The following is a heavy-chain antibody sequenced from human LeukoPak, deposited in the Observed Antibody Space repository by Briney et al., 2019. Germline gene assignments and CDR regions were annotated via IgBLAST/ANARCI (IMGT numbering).Heavy chain of an antibody. D-gene: IGHD5-18*01. J-gene: IGHJ6*02. V-gene: IGHV3-7*01. CDR1: GFTFVSYW. CDR2: IKQDGSEK. CDR3: ARDRVQLWNYGMDV. Sequence: GGSLRLSCAGSGFTFVSYWMTWVRQAPGKGLEWVANIKQDGSEKYYVDSVKGRFTISRDNAQDSLYLQMNSLRGEDTAVYYCARDRVQLWNYGMDVWGQGTTVAVSS.